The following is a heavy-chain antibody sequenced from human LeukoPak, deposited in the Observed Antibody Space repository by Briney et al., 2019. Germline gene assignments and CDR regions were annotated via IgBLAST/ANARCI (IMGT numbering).Heavy chain of an antibody. CDR2: ISYDGSNK. CDR3: AKDERNWNYNLASQTYD. D-gene: IGHD1-7*01. V-gene: IGHV3-30-3*01. CDR1: GFTFSDYA. Sequence: GSLRLSCAASGFTFSDYAIHWVRQAPGKGLEWIAVISYDGSNKYYADSVKGRFTVSRDNSKNTLYLQMSSLRAEDTAVYYCAKDERNWNYNLASQTYDWGQGTLVTVSS. J-gene: IGHJ4*02.